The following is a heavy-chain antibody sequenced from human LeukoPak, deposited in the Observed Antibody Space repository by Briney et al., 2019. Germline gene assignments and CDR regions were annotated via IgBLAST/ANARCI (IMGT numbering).Heavy chain of an antibody. V-gene: IGHV3-23*01. J-gene: IGHJ4*02. CDR1: GFTFSSYA. CDR3: AKQVTVAATTYFDC. D-gene: IGHD6-19*01. Sequence: GGSLRLSCAASGFTFSSYAMSWVRQAPGKGLEWVSAISGSGGTTYYADSVKGRFIISRDNSKNTLYLQMNSLRAEDTAIYYCAKQVTVAATTYFDCWGQGTLVTVSS. CDR2: ISGSGGTT.